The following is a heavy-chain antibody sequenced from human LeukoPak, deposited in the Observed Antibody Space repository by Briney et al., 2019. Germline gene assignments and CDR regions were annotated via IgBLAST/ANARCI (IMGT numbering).Heavy chain of an antibody. V-gene: IGHV3-7*01. CDR3: ARDYVSYDILTGYYKGYGMDV. CDR1: GFTFSSDW. D-gene: IGHD3-9*01. Sequence: PGGTLTLSCAVSGFTFSSDWMSWVRQAPRKGMERVANIKQDESEKYYVDSVKGRFTISRDNAKNSLYLQMNSLRAEDTAVYYCARDYVSYDILTGYYKGYGMDVWGQGTTVTVSS. J-gene: IGHJ6*02. CDR2: IKQDESEK.